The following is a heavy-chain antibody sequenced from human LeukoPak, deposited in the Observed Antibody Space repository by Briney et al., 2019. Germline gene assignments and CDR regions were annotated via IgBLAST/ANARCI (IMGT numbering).Heavy chain of an antibody. J-gene: IGHJ4*02. CDR2: INTDGNIT. CDR3: ARDGPLIAVAGMFQFDY. V-gene: IGHV3-74*01. CDR1: GFTFSNYW. Sequence: GGSLRLSCAASGFTFSNYWMHWVRQAPGKGPVWVSRINTDGNITTYADSVKGRFTISRDSAKNALYPQMNSLRAEDTAVYYCARDGPLIAVAGMFQFDYWGQGTLVTVSS. D-gene: IGHD6-19*01.